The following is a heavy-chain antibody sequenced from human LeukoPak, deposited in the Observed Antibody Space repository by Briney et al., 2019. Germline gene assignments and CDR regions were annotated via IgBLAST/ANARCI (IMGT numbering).Heavy chain of an antibody. CDR1: GYTFTSYD. D-gene: IGHD3-16*01. V-gene: IGHV1-8*01. Sequence: ASVKVSCKASGYTFTSYDINWVRQATGQGLVWKGWMNPNSGNTGYAQKFQGRVTMTRNTSISTAYMELSSLRSEDTAVYYCARRSLGSDSMGFDYWGQGTLVTVSS. CDR2: MNPNSGNT. CDR3: ARRSLGSDSMGFDY. J-gene: IGHJ4*02.